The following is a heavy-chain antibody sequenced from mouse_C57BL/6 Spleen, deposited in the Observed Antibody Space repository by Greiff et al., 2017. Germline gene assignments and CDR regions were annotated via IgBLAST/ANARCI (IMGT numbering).Heavy chain of an antibody. V-gene: IGHV1-59*01. CDR1: GYTFTSYW. CDR2: IDPSDSYT. Sequence: QVQLKQPGAELVRPGTSVKLSCKASGYTFTSYWMHWVKQRPGQGLEWIGVIDPSDSYTNYNQKFKGKATLTVDTSSSTAYMQLSSLTSEDSAVYYCARSPVVASRYFDVWGTGTTVTVSS. D-gene: IGHD1-1*01. CDR3: ARSPVVASRYFDV. J-gene: IGHJ1*03.